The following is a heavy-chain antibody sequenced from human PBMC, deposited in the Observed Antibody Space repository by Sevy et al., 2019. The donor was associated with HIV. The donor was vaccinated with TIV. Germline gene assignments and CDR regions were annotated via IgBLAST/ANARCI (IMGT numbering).Heavy chain of an antibody. J-gene: IGHJ4*02. D-gene: IGHD3-22*01. CDR3: ARGGGYDSSGYYYYFDY. V-gene: IGHV1-8*01. CDR1: GYTFTSYD. CDR2: MNPNSGNT. Sequence: ASVKVSCKASGYTFTSYDINWVRQATGQGLEWMGWMNPNSGNTGYAQKFQGRVTMTRNTSISTAYMELSSLRSEDTAVYYCARGGGYDSSGYYYYFDYWGQGTLVTVSS.